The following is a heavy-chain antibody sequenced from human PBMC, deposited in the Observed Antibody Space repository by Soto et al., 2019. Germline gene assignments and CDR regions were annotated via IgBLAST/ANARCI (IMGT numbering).Heavy chain of an antibody. Sequence: QVQLQESGPGLVKPSETLSLTCTVSGGSISSYYWNWIRQPPGKGLEWIGYIYYSGRTNYNPSLQSRVTISVDTSKNQFALKLSSVTAADTAVYYCARAPSSGWKYYFDYWGQGTLVTVSS. CDR3: ARAPSSGWKYYFDY. CDR1: GGSISSYY. D-gene: IGHD6-19*01. J-gene: IGHJ4*02. V-gene: IGHV4-59*01. CDR2: IYYSGRT.